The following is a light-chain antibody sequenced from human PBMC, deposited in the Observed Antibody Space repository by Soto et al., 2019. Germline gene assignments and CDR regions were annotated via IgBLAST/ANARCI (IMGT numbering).Light chain of an antibody. J-gene: IGKJ5*01. CDR3: QQSYSTPVT. CDR2: AAS. Sequence: DIQMTQSPSSLSASVGDRVTITCRASQSINSYLNWYQQKPGKAPKLLIHAASSLQSGVPSRFSGSRSGTEFTLTISSLQREDFATYYCQQSYSTPVTFGQGTRLVIK. V-gene: IGKV1-39*01. CDR1: QSINSY.